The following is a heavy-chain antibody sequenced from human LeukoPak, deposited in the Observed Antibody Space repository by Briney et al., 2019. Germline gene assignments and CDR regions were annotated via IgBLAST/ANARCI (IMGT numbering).Heavy chain of an antibody. V-gene: IGHV1-46*01. CDR3: ARARPALNWFDP. Sequence: ASVKVSCKASGYTFTSYYMHWVRQAPGQGLEWMGIINPSGGSTSYAQKFQGRVTMTRDVSTSTVYMELSSLRSEDTAVYYCARARPALNWFDPWGQGTLVTVSS. CDR1: GYTFTSYY. CDR2: INPSGGST. J-gene: IGHJ5*02.